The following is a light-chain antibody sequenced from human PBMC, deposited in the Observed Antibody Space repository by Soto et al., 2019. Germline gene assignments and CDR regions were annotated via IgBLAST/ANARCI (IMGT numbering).Light chain of an antibody. Sequence: HSVLTQPRSVSGSPGQSVTISCTGTSSDVGGYNYVSWYQQHPGKAPKLMIYDVSKRPSGVPDRFSGSKSGNTASLTISGLQAEDEADYSCCSYAGSYTFVVFGGGTKVTVL. J-gene: IGLJ2*01. CDR2: DVS. CDR3: CSYAGSYTFVV. V-gene: IGLV2-11*01. CDR1: SSDVGGYNY.